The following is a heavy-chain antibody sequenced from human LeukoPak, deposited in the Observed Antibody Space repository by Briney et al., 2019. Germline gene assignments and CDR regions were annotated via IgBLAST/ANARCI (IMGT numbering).Heavy chain of an antibody. CDR3: ARARYIVVVPAAPYYYYYMDV. V-gene: IGHV1-69*13. Sequence: SVKVSCKASGGTFSSYAISWVRQAPGQGLEWMGGIIPIFGTANYAQNFQGRVTITADESTSTAYMELSRLRSEDTAVYYCARARYIVVVPAAPYYYYYMDVWGKGTTVTVSS. CDR2: IIPIFGTA. J-gene: IGHJ6*03. D-gene: IGHD2-2*01. CDR1: GGTFSSYA.